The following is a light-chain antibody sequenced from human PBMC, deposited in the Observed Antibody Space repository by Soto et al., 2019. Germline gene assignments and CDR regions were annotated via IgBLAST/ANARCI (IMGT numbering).Light chain of an antibody. CDR1: QTIMTY. CDR2: AAS. V-gene: IGKV1-39*01. CDR3: QQSYNSPQT. Sequence: DIQMTQSPSSLSASVGDEVTITCRASQTIMTYLNWYQLKPGKPPRLLIYAASSLQSGVPSRFSGSGSGTDFTLTISSLQPEDFATYSCQQSYNSPQTFGQGTTGDIK. J-gene: IGKJ1*01.